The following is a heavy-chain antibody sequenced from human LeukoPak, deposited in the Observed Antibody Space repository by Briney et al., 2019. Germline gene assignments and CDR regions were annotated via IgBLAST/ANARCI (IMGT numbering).Heavy chain of an antibody. D-gene: IGHD6-13*01. V-gene: IGHV1-69*13. CDR1: RGTFSSYA. CDR2: IIPIFGTA. CDR3: ARVKSSSWYKFDY. Sequence: ASVKVSCKASRGTFSSYAISWVRQAPGQGLEWMGGIIPIFGTANYAQKFQGRVTITADESTSTAYMELSSLRSEDTAVYYCARVKSSSWYKFDYWGQGTLVTVSS. J-gene: IGHJ4*02.